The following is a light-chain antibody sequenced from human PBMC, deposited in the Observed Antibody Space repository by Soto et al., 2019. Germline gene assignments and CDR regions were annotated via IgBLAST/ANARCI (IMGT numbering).Light chain of an antibody. CDR3: AAWDDILNGYV. J-gene: IGLJ1*01. CDR2: EVT. Sequence: QSALTQPASVSGSPGQSIAISCTGTRGDVGAYNYVSWYQQHPGKAPKLMISEVTNRPSGVPDRFSGSTSGTSASLVIRGLQSEDEADYYCAAWDDILNGYVFGGGTKVTVL. V-gene: IGLV2-14*01. CDR1: RGDVGAYNY.